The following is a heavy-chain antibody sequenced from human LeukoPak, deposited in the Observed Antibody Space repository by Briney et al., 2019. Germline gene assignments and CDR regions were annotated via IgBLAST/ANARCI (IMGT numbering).Heavy chain of an antibody. D-gene: IGHD5-18*01. J-gene: IGHJ6*04. CDR2: VYPGDSDT. CDR3: ARHPDYGNTPMSRYYYYAMDV. V-gene: IGHV5-51*01. CDR1: GYDFTNYW. Sequence: GASLSISCKASGYDFTNYWMGWVRPTPGKGLEWMAIVYPGDSDTRYTPSLQGHVTISADKSSSTAYLQWTSLKASDTAMYYCARHPDYGNTPMSRYYYYAMDVWGKGTTVTVSS.